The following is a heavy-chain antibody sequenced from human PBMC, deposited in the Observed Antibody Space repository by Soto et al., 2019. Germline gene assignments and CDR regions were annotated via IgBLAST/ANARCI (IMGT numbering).Heavy chain of an antibody. CDR2: IYPADSDI. V-gene: IGHV5-51*01. Sequence: PGESLKISRKGSGYSYTNHLLNCVRQIPGKCLHWVVVIYPADSDIKYSPSFQGHVTLSVDKSTSTAYLQWSGLKASDTGVYFCARRIYGANVYGGQGTQVTVSS. D-gene: IGHD4-17*01. CDR1: GYSYTNHL. CDR3: ARRIYGANVY. J-gene: IGHJ4*02.